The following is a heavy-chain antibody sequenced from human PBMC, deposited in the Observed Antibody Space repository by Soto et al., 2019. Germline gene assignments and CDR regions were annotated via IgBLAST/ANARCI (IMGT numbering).Heavy chain of an antibody. Sequence: SETLSLTCTVSGGSISSYYWSWIRQPPGKGLEWIGYIYYSGDTYYNPSLKSRVTISVDTSKNQFSLKLTSVTAADTAVYYCARDGDYFGSGSPPLLSRWGQGTLVTVS. CDR3: ARDGDYFGSGSPPLLSR. CDR1: GGSISSYY. V-gene: IGHV4-59*12. J-gene: IGHJ4*02. D-gene: IGHD3-10*01. CDR2: IYYSGDT.